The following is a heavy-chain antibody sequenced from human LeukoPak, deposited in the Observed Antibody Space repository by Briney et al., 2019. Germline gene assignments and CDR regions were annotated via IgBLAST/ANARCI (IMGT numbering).Heavy chain of an antibody. CDR2: ISNSGTSI. V-gene: IGHV3-11*04. J-gene: IGHJ4*02. Sequence: GGSLRLSCAASGFTFSDYFMSWIRQAPGKGLEWVSYISNSGTSIYYADSLQGRFTISRDNAKNSLYLQMNSLRAEDTAVYYCARDQGDYGDSPFDYWGQGTLVTVSS. CDR1: GFTFSDYF. D-gene: IGHD4-17*01. CDR3: ARDQGDYGDSPFDY.